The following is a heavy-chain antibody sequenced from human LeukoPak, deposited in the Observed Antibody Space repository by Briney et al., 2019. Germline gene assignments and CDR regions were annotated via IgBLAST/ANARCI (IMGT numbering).Heavy chain of an antibody. Sequence: PSETLSITRAVYGGSFNGYYWSWIRQPPGKGLEWIGEINHSGSTNYNPSLKSRVTISVDTSKNQFSLKLSSVTAADTAVYYCARGSGYDWGIHVDYWGQGTLVTVSS. J-gene: IGHJ4*02. CDR2: INHSGST. D-gene: IGHD5-12*01. CDR1: GGSFNGYY. CDR3: ARGSGYDWGIHVDY. V-gene: IGHV4-34*01.